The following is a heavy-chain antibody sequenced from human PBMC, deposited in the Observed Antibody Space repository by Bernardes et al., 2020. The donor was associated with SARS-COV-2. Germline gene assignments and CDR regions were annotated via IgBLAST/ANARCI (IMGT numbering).Heavy chain of an antibody. Sequence: SETLSLTCTVSGGSVSSGSYYWSWIRQPPGKGLEWIGYIYYSGSTNYNPSLKSRVTISVDTSKNQFSLKLSSVTAADTAVYYCAREPLGGVTMVRGVIKRYGMDVWGKGTTVTVSS. V-gene: IGHV4-61*01. CDR3: AREPLGGVTMVRGVIKRYGMDV. CDR1: GGSVSSGSYY. J-gene: IGHJ6*04. CDR2: IYYSGST. D-gene: IGHD3-10*01.